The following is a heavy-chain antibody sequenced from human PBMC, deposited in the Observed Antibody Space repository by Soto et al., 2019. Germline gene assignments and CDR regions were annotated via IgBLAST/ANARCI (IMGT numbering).Heavy chain of an antibody. J-gene: IGHJ6*02. CDR1: GFTFSSYD. CDR2: IGTAGDT. D-gene: IGHD4-4*01. Sequence: PGGALRHPCAASGFTFSSYDMRWVRQATGKSLEWVSAIGTAGDTYYPGSVKGRFTISRENAKNSLYLQMNSLRAEDTAVYYCARDLYYSNLYYYYYYGMDVWGQGTTVTVSS. CDR3: ARDLYYSNLYYYYYYGMDV. V-gene: IGHV3-13*01.